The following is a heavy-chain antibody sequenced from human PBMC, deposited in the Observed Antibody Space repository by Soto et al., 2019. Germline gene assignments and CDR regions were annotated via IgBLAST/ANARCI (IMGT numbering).Heavy chain of an antibody. CDR3: AALRHYGDYYYYYMDV. CDR2: FDPEDGET. Sequence: ASVKVSCKVSGYTLTELSMHWVRRAPGEGLEWMGGFDPEDGETIYAQKFQGRVTMTEDTSTDTAYMELSSLRSEDTAVYYCAALRHYGDYYYYYMDVWGKGTTVTVSS. J-gene: IGHJ6*03. D-gene: IGHD4-17*01. V-gene: IGHV1-24*01. CDR1: GYTLTELS.